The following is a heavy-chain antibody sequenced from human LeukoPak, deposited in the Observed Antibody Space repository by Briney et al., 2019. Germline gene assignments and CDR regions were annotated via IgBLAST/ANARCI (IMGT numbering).Heavy chain of an antibody. D-gene: IGHD2-21*02. CDR1: GFTFNNAW. CDR2: IKSKAHGGTT. V-gene: IGHV3-15*01. CDR3: TTGPPNCSGDCSTHY. J-gene: IGHJ4*02. Sequence: AGGSLRLSCAASGFTFNNAWMTWVRQAPGKGLEWVGRIKSKAHGGTTDHAAPVKGRFTISRDDSKNTLYLQMNSLKIVDTAVYYCTTGPPNCSGDCSTHYWGQGTLVTVSS.